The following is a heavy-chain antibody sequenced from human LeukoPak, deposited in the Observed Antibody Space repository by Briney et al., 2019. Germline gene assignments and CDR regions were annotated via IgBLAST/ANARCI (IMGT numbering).Heavy chain of an antibody. Sequence: SGGSLRLSCAASGFTFSGSVMHWVRQASGKGLEWVGRIRSKANSYATAYAASVKGRFTISRDDSKNMAYLQMNSLKTEDTAVYYCTVNYCSGGSCYMFWGQGTLVTVSS. J-gene: IGHJ4*01. CDR1: GFTFSGSV. CDR2: IRSKANSYAT. CDR3: TVNYCSGGSCYMF. D-gene: IGHD2-15*01. V-gene: IGHV3-73*01.